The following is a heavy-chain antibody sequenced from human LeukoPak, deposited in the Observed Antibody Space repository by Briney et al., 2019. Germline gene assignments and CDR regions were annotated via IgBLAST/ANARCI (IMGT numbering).Heavy chain of an antibody. V-gene: IGHV1-18*01. CDR2: ISAYNGNT. CDR3: ARDDRYSSGWYDFDY. D-gene: IGHD6-19*01. Sequence: ASVKVSCKASGYTFTSYGISWVRQAPGQGLEWMGWISAYNGNTNYAQKLQGRVTMTTGTSTSTAYMELRSLRSDDTAVYYCARDDRYSSGWYDFDYWGQGTLVTVSS. J-gene: IGHJ4*02. CDR1: GYTFTSYG.